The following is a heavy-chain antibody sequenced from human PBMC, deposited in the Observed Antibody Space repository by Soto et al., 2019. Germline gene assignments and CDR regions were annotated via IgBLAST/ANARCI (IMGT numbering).Heavy chain of an antibody. CDR1: GFTFSDYA. D-gene: IGHD6-19*01. CDR2: VSHDGRNT. Sequence: VQLVESGGGVVQPGRSLRLSCAASGFTFSDYAMHWVRQAPGKGLEWVAVVSHDGRNTHYADSVKGRFTISRDSSKNTVSLEMTRLRAGDTAVYYCGKGGRQWLVTSDFNYWGQGALVTVSS. CDR3: GKGGRQWLVTSDFNY. J-gene: IGHJ4*02. V-gene: IGHV3-30*18.